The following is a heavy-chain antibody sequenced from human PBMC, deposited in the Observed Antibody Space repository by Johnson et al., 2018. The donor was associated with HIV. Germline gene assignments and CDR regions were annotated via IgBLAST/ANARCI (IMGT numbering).Heavy chain of an antibody. V-gene: IGHV3-9*01. CDR3: ARERRWWELPRGAFDI. D-gene: IGHD2-15*01. J-gene: IGHJ3*02. CDR2: VSWNSGSI. CDR1: GFSFEEYA. Sequence: VQLVESGGGWVQPGRSLRVSCAASGFSFEEYAMHWVRQVPGKGLEWVSGVSWNSGSIAYADSVKGRFTISRDNAKNSLYLQMNSLRAEDTAVYYCARERRWWELPRGAFDIWGQGTMVTVSS.